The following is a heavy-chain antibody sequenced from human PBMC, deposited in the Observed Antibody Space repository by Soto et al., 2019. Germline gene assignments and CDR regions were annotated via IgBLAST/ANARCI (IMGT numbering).Heavy chain of an antibody. CDR1: GGSFSGYY. J-gene: IGHJ3*02. V-gene: IGHV4-34*01. CDR3: ARGGDDAFDI. D-gene: IGHD3-10*01. Sequence: SETLSLTCAVYGGSFSGYYWSWIRQPPGKGLEWIGEINHSGSTNYNPSLKSRVTISVDTSKNQFSLKLGFVTAADTAVYYCARGGDDAFDIWGQGTMVTVS. CDR2: INHSGST.